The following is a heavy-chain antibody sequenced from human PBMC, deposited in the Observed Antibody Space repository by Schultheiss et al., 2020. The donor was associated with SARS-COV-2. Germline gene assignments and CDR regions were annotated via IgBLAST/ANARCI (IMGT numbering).Heavy chain of an antibody. J-gene: IGHJ3*02. Sequence: GESLKISCAASGFTFSSYAMHWVRQAPGKGLEWVAVIWYDGSNKYYADSVKGRFTISRDNSKNTLYLQMSSLRAEDTAVYYCVKGIRITIYPDAFDIWGQGTMVTVSS. CDR2: IWYDGSNK. CDR3: VKGIRITIYPDAFDI. CDR1: GFTFSSYA. D-gene: IGHD3-9*01. V-gene: IGHV3-30*14.